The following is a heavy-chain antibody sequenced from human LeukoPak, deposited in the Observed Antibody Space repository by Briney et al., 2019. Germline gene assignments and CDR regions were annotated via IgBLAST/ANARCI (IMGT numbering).Heavy chain of an antibody. J-gene: IGHJ3*02. Sequence: PGGSLRLSCAASGFTFSDYYMSWIRQAPGKGLEWVSYISSSGSTIYYADSVKGRFTISRDNSKNTLYLQMNSLRAEDTAVYYCAKGDSLGAFDIWGQGTMVTVSS. CDR2: ISSSGSTI. V-gene: IGHV3-11*04. CDR3: AKGDSLGAFDI. D-gene: IGHD2-15*01. CDR1: GFTFSDYY.